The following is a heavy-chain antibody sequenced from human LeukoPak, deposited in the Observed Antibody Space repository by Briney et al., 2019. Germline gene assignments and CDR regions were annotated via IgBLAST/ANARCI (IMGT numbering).Heavy chain of an antibody. CDR3: ARFRRTIAAPADAFDI. CDR1: GGTFSSYA. V-gene: IGHV1-69*13. CDR2: IIPIFGTA. J-gene: IGHJ3*02. Sequence: SVKVSCKASGGTFSSYAISWVRQAPGQGLEWMGGIIPIFGTANYAQKFQGRVTITADESTSTAYMELSSLRSEDTAVYYCARFRRTIAAPADAFDIWGQGTMVTVSS. D-gene: IGHD6-6*01.